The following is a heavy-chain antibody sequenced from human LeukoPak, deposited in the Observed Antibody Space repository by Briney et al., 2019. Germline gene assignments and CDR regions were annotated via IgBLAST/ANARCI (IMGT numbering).Heavy chain of an antibody. Sequence: GESLRLSCAASEFTFSSYSMNWVRQAPGKGLEWVSYISSSGSTTSYADSVKGRFTISRDNAKNSLYLHMNSLRDEDTALYYCARSPRNPKCYFDYWVQGALVTVSS. CDR3: ARSPRNPKCYFDY. D-gene: IGHD1-14*01. V-gene: IGHV3-48*02. CDR2: ISSSGSTT. J-gene: IGHJ4*02. CDR1: EFTFSSYS.